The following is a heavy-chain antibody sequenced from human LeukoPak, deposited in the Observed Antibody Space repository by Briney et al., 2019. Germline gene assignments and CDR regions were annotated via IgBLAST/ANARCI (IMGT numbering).Heavy chain of an antibody. Sequence: PGGSLRLSCTASGFTFGDYAMSWFRQAPGKGLEWVGFIRSKAYGGTTEYAASVKGRFTISRDDSKSIAYLQMNSLETEDTAVYYCTRNDFWSGPEDYWGQGTLVTVSS. CDR3: TRNDFWSGPEDY. CDR1: GFTFGDYA. D-gene: IGHD3-3*01. J-gene: IGHJ4*02. V-gene: IGHV3-49*03. CDR2: IRSKAYGGTT.